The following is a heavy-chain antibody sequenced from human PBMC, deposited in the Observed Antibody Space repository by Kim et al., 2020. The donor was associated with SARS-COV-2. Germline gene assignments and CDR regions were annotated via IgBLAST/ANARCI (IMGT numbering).Heavy chain of an antibody. Sequence: GGSLRLSCAASGFTFSSYAMHWVRQAPGRGLEWVAVISYDGSNKYYADSVKGRFTISRDNSKNTLYLQMNSLRAEDTAVYYCARDLLILDFWSGDFDYWGQGTLVTVSS. D-gene: IGHD3-3*01. CDR2: ISYDGSNK. J-gene: IGHJ4*02. CDR1: GFTFSSYA. V-gene: IGHV3-30*04. CDR3: ARDLLILDFWSGDFDY.